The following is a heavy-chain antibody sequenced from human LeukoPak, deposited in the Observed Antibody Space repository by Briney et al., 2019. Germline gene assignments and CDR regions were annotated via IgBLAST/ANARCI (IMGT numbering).Heavy chain of an antibody. V-gene: IGHV3-7*01. J-gene: IGHJ3*02. CDR3: AREGRNAFDI. Sequence: GGSLRLSCAASGITFSSYWMSWVSQAPGKGLEWVANIKQDGSEKHYVDSVKGRFTISRDNAKNSLYLQMNSLRAEDTAVYYCAREGRNAFDIWGQGTMVTVSS. CDR1: GITFSSYW. CDR2: IKQDGSEK.